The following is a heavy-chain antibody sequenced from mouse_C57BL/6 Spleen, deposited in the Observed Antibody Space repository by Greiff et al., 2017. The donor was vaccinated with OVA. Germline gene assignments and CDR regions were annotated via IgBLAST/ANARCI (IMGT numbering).Heavy chain of an antibody. CDR1: GYTFTDYN. Sequence: EVQLQQSGPELVKPGASVKMSCKASGYTFTDYNMHWVKQSHGKSLEWIGYINPNNGGTSYNQKFKGKATLTVNTSSSTAYMELRSLTSEDSEVYYCARWAYYGSPYFDYWGQGTTLTVSS. J-gene: IGHJ2*01. CDR3: ARWAYYGSPYFDY. V-gene: IGHV1-22*01. CDR2: INPNNGGT. D-gene: IGHD1-1*01.